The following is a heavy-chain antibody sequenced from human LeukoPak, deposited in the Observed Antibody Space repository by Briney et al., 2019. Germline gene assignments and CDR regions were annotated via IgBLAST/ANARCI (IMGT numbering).Heavy chain of an antibody. CDR2: IKQDGSEK. Sequence: GGSLRLSCAASGFTFSGYCMSWVRQAPGKGLEWVANIKQDGSEKYYLDSVKGRFTISRDNAKNSLYLQMNSLRAEDTAVYYCARPSLWFGELSGFDYWGQGTLVTVSS. V-gene: IGHV3-7*01. J-gene: IGHJ4*02. CDR3: ARPSLWFGELSGFDY. CDR1: GFTFSGYC. D-gene: IGHD3-10*01.